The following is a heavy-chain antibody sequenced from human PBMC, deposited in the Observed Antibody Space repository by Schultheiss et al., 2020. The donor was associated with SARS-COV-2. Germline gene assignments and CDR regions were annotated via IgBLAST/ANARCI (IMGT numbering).Heavy chain of an antibody. J-gene: IGHJ6*02. CDR1: GFTFSSYA. D-gene: IGHD3-16*01. V-gene: IGHV3-23*01. CDR2: ISGSGGST. CDR3: ARDGDGMDV. Sequence: GGSLRLSCAASGFTFSSYAMSWVRQAPGKGLEWVSAISGSGGSTYYADSVKGRFTISRDNAKNSLYLQMNSLRAEDTAVYYCARDGDGMDVWGQGTTVTVSS.